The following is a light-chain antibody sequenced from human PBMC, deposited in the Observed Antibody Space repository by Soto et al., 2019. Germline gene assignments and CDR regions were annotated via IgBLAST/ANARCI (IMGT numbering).Light chain of an antibody. Sequence: QTVVTQEPSFSVSPGETGTRTCCLSSGSVSTSSYPSWYQQTPGQAPRTLIHSTDTRSSGVPDRFSGSILGNKAALTITGAQADDESEYYCVLDMRSGISFGGGTKLTV. CDR1: SGSVSTSSY. J-gene: IGLJ3*02. V-gene: IGLV8-61*01. CDR3: VLDMRSGIS. CDR2: STD.